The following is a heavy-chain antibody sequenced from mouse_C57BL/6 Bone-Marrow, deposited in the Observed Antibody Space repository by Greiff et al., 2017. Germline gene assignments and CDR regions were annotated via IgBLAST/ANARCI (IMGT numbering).Heavy chain of an antibody. CDR2: FYPGSGST. D-gene: IGHD2-1*01. J-gene: IGHJ4*01. V-gene: IGHV1-26*01. Sequence: EVQLQQSGPELVKPGASVKISCKASGYTFTDYYMNWVKQSHGTSLEWIGDFYPGSGSTNYNEKFKSKATLTVDTSSSTAYMQLSSMTSEYSAVYYFARFYDAGDYGGQGTSVTVSS. CDR1: GYTFTDYY. CDR3: ARFYDAGDY.